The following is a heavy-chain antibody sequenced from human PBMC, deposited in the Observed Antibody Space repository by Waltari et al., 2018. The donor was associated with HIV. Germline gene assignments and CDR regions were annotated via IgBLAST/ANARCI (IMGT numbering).Heavy chain of an antibody. J-gene: IGHJ6*02. CDR1: GFTFQTLH. CDR3: AKPRMEYAIRDYFFGLDV. CDR2: ISDRGSTT. Sequence: VDLLESGGRLVQPGGSRRRSGVGSGFTFQTLHLSCVRQAPGKGLEWVAGISDRGSTTFYADSVKGRFTISRDNSKNTIYLQMDSLRADDTAVYFCAKPRMEYAIRDYFFGLDVWGQGTTVTVSS. V-gene: IGHV3-23*01. D-gene: IGHD2-8*01.